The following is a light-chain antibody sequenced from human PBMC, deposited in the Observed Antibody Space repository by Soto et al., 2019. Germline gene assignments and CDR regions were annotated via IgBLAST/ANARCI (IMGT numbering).Light chain of an antibody. CDR1: QSVSTRS. J-gene: IGKJ1*01. CDR3: QQYDSSPRT. Sequence: EIVLTQSPGTLSLSPGSRATLSCRASQSVSTRSLAWYQQKPGQAPRLLISGASSRAADIPDRFSGSGSGTDFTLTINRLEPEDFAVYYCQQYDSSPRTFGQGTKVHIK. V-gene: IGKV3-20*01. CDR2: GAS.